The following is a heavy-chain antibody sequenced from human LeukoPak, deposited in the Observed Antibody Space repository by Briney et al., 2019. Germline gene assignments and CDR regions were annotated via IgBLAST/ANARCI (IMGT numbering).Heavy chain of an antibody. Sequence: PGGSLRLSCAASGFTFSNYWMPWVRQAPGKGLEWVANINQAGGEKYYVDSVKGRFTISRDNAKNSLYLQMNSLRVEDTAVYYCARGIMGVPGLGDYWGQGTQVTV. CDR2: INQAGGEK. V-gene: IGHV3-7*04. D-gene: IGHD1-26*01. J-gene: IGHJ4*02. CDR1: GFTFSNYW. CDR3: ARGIMGVPGLGDY.